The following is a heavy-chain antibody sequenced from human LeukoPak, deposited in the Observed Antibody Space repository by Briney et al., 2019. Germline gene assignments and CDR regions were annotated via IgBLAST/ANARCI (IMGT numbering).Heavy chain of an antibody. CDR2: ISSSSSYI. CDR1: GFTFSSYS. Sequence: GGSLRLSFAASGFTFSSYSMNWVRQAPGKGLEWVSSISSSSSYIYYADSVKGRFTISRDNAKNSLYLQMNSLRAEDTAVYYCARDSSAEIVVVPAATGEDAFDIWGQGTMVTVSS. D-gene: IGHD2-2*01. CDR3: ARDSSAEIVVVPAATGEDAFDI. J-gene: IGHJ3*02. V-gene: IGHV3-21*01.